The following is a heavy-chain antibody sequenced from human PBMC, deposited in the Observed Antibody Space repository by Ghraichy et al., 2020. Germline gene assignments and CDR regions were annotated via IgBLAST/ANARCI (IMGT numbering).Heavy chain of an antibody. V-gene: IGHV4-59*01. J-gene: IGHJ5*02. CDR1: GGSISSYY. Sequence: SGTLSLTCTVSGGSISSYYWSWIRQPPGKGLEWIGYIYYSGSTNYNPSLKSRVTISVDTSKNQFSLKLSSVTAADTAVYYCARALYYDFWSGYTNWFDPWGQGTLVTVSS. CDR3: ARALYYDFWSGYTNWFDP. CDR2: IYYSGST. D-gene: IGHD3-3*01.